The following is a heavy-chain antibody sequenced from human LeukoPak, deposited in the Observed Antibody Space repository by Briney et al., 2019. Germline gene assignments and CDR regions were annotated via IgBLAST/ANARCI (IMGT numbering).Heavy chain of an antibody. CDR2: IYPGDSDT. CDR3: ARLCSPISPSRCCYVMDV. Sequence: GESLKISCKGSGCSIPNYWIGWVRQMPGKGLEWMGIIYPGDSDTRYSPSLQGQVTISADKSISIAYLQWSSLKASDTAMYYCARLCSPISPSRCCYVMDVWGQGTTVTVSS. D-gene: IGHD2-2*02. V-gene: IGHV5-51*01. J-gene: IGHJ6*02. CDR1: GCSIPNYW.